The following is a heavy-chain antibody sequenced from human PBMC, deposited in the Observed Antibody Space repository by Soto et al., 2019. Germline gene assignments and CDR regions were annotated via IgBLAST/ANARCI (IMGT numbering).Heavy chain of an antibody. J-gene: IGHJ4*02. Sequence: SATLSLTCAVSGLSINSNYFWGWIRQTPGRGLEWILSIYFGGNTYYAPSLKSRVTTSADLSKNQFSLELDSVTAADKAVYYCARRTYEGSSGYYLEVWGQGNLVTVX. D-gene: IGHD3-22*01. V-gene: IGHV4-39*01. CDR3: ARRTYEGSSGYYLEV. CDR2: IYFGGNT. CDR1: GLSINSNYF.